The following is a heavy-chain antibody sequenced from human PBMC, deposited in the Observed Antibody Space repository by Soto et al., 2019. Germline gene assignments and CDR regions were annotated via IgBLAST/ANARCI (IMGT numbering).Heavy chain of an antibody. Sequence: GGSLRLSCAASGFTCSSYAMSWVRQAPGKGLEWVSAISGSGGSTYYADSVKGRFTISRDNSKNTLYLQMNSLRAEDTAVYYCARAFSPYWHYSDAFDYWGQGTLVTVSS. CDR3: ARAFSPYWHYSDAFDY. CDR1: GFTCSSYA. V-gene: IGHV3-23*01. J-gene: IGHJ4*02. CDR2: ISGSGGST. D-gene: IGHD1-7*01.